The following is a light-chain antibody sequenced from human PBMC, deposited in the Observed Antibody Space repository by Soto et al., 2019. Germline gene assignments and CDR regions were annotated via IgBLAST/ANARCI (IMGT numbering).Light chain of an antibody. J-gene: IGLJ3*02. Sequence: QTVVTQEPSFSVSPGGTATLTCALSSGSVSPSYYPSWYQQTPGQAPRTVIHSTNTRSSGVPDRFSGSILGNKAALTITGAQADDESDYYCVLYMGSGISLFGGGTKVTVL. CDR1: SGSVSPSYY. CDR2: STN. V-gene: IGLV8-61*01. CDR3: VLYMGSGISL.